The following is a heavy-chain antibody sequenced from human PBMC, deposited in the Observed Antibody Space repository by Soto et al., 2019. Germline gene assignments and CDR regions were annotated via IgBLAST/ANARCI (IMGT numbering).Heavy chain of an antibody. CDR1: GFTFSSYS. D-gene: IGHD3-3*01. CDR3: ARDPLYDFCMDV. CDR2: ISSSSSYI. J-gene: IGHJ6*02. Sequence: GGSLRLSCAASGFTFSSYSMNWVRQAPGKGLEWVSSISSSSSYIDYADSVKGRFTISRDNARNSLYLQMNSLRAEDTAVYYCARDPLYDFCMDVWGQGTTVTVSS. V-gene: IGHV3-21*01.